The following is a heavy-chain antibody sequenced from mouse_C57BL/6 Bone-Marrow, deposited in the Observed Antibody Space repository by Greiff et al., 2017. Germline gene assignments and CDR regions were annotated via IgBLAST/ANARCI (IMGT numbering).Heavy chain of an antibody. CDR3: ARESSGLDY. CDR1: GYSITSGYY. CDR2: ISYDGSN. V-gene: IGHV3-6*01. Sequence: EVKLMESGPGLVEPSQSLSLTCSVTGYSITSGYYWNWIRQFPGNKLEWMGYISYDGSNNYNPSLKNRISITRDTSKNQFFLKLNSVTTEDTATYYCARESSGLDYWGQGTTLTVSS. J-gene: IGHJ2*01. D-gene: IGHD3-2*02.